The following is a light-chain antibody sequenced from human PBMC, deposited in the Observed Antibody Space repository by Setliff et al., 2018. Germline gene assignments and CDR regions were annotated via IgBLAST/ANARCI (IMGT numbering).Light chain of an antibody. V-gene: IGLV2-8*01. CDR2: DVS. CDR3: SSYAGTTIPYV. Sequence: QSVLTQPPSASGSPGQSLIISCTGTSRDVGSSNFVSWYQQHPGKAPKLMIYDVSKRPSGVPDRFSGSNSGNTASLTVSGLQAEDAADYYCSSYAGTTIPYVFGTGTKVTVL. J-gene: IGLJ1*01. CDR1: SRDVGSSNF.